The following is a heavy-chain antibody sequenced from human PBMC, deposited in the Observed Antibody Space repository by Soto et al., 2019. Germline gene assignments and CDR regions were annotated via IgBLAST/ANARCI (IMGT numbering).Heavy chain of an antibody. CDR3: ARETLSYGSALDV. Sequence: GGSLRLSCAASGFRFDEYNIHWVRQAPGKGLEWDSLITWNGANTYYADSVKGRFTISRDGTTKSVSLQMTSLKREDTGLYYCARETLSYGSALDVWGQGTTVTVSS. D-gene: IGHD3-16*01. CDR1: GFRFDEYN. J-gene: IGHJ6*02. CDR2: ITWNGANT. V-gene: IGHV3-43*01.